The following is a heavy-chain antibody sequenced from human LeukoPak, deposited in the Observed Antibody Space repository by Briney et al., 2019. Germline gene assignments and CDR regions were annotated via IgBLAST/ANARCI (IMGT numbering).Heavy chain of an antibody. Sequence: KPSETLSLTCTVSGGSISSYYWSWIRQPPGKGLEWIGYIYYSGSTNYNPSLKSRVTISVDTSKNQFSLKLSSVTAADTAVYYCARAYYYDSSGYNWFDPWGQGTLVTVSS. CDR3: ARAYYYDSSGYNWFDP. V-gene: IGHV4-59*01. D-gene: IGHD3-22*01. CDR1: GGSISSYY. CDR2: IYYSGST. J-gene: IGHJ5*02.